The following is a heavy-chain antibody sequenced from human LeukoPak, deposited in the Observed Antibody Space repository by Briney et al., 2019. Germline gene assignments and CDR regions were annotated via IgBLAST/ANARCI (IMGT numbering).Heavy chain of an antibody. J-gene: IGHJ6*03. V-gene: IGHV3-30*02. CDR1: GFTFSSYG. CDR3: ATENYGDYDYYYYMDV. CDR2: IRYDGTNK. D-gene: IGHD4-17*01. Sequence: PGGSLRLSCAASGFTFSSYGIHWVRQAPGKGLEWVAFIRYDGTNKYYADSVKGRFTISRDNSKNTLYLQMNSLRAEDTAVYYCATENYGDYDYYYYMDVWGKGTTVTVSS.